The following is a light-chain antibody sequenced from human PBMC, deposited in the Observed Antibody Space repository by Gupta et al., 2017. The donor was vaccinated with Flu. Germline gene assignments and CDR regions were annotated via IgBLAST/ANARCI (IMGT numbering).Light chain of an antibody. J-gene: IGKJ4*01. Sequence: DIQMTPFTSSLSASVGDRVTITCRASQSISSYLNWYQQKPGKAPKLLTYAASSLQSGVPSRFSGSGSGTDFTLTISRLQPEDFATYYCQQQDSSPLTFGGGTKVEIK. CDR3: QQQDSSPLT. CDR1: QSISSY. CDR2: AAS. V-gene: IGKV1-39*01.